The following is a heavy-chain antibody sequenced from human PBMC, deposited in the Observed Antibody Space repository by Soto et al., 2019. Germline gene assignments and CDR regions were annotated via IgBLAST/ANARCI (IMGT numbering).Heavy chain of an antibody. V-gene: IGHV4-31*03. Sequence: QVQLQESGPGLVKASQTLSLTCPVSGGTITTGGHFWSWIRQYPGKGLEWIGYIYYSGTTHYIPSLKSRGTISIATSKNQFSLNLSSVTAADTAVYYCARVVRGSYLDYWGQGTLVTVSS. CDR3: ARVVRGSYLDY. CDR2: IYYSGTT. D-gene: IGHD2-2*02. CDR1: GGTITTGGHF. J-gene: IGHJ4*02.